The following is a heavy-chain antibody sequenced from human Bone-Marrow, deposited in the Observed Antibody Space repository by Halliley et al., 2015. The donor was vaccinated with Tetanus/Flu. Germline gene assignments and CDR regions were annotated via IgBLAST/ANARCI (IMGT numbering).Heavy chain of an antibody. D-gene: IGHD1-1*01. Sequence: SLRLSCSASGFTFSNFEMNWVRQAPGKGLEWLSFIDNYGTIHYLESVRGRFTVSRDNAKNSLYLQMDGLRAEDTAVYFCARDPSGPLSFDIWGPGTRVTVSS. CDR3: ARDPSGPLSFDI. CDR1: GFTFSNFE. CDR2: IDNYGTI. J-gene: IGHJ3*02. V-gene: IGHV3-48*03.